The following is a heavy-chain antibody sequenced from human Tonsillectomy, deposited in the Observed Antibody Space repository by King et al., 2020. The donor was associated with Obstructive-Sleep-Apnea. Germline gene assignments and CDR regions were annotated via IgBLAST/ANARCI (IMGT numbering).Heavy chain of an antibody. J-gene: IGHJ2*01. V-gene: IGHV3-33*01. D-gene: IGHD2-21*02. CDR2: IWYDGRNK. CDR3: ARQGGYCGGDCYPGYFDL. CDR1: GFTFSNYG. Sequence: VQLVESGGGVVQPGRSLRLSCAASGFTFSNYGMHWVRQAPGKGLEWVAVIWYDGRNKYYADSVKGRFTISRDNSKNTLYLQMNRLRAEDTAVYYCARQGGYCGGDCYPGYFDLWGRGTLVTVSS.